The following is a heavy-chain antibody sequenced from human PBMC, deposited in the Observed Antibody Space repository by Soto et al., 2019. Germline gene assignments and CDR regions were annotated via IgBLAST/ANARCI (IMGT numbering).Heavy chain of an antibody. Sequence: QVQLVESGGGVVQPGRSLRLSCAASGFTFSSYGMHWVRQAPGKGLEWVAVIWYDGSNKYYADSVKGRFTISRDNSKNTLYLQMNSLRAEATAVYYCARDSLYGDYRSYYYYMDVWGKGTTVTVSS. CDR1: GFTFSSYG. CDR2: IWYDGSNK. CDR3: ARDSLYGDYRSYYYYMDV. J-gene: IGHJ6*03. V-gene: IGHV3-33*01. D-gene: IGHD4-17*01.